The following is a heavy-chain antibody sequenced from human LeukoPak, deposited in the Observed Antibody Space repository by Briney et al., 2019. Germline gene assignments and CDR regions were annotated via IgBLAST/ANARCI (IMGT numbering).Heavy chain of an antibody. J-gene: IGHJ5*02. CDR3: ARDPGYDFWSGYPT. Sequence: PSETLSLTCTVSGVSISSGDYYWSWIRQPPGKGLEVIVHIYYSGSTYYNPSLKSRVTISVDTSNNQFSLTLSSLTAADTAVYYCARDPGYDFWSGYPTWGQGTLVTVSS. CDR1: GVSISSGDYY. V-gene: IGHV4-30-4*08. CDR2: IYYSGST. D-gene: IGHD3-3*01.